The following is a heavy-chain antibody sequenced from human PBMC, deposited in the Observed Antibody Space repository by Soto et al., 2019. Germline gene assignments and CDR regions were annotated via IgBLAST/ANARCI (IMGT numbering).Heavy chain of an antibody. CDR3: ARVGGDDFGDSGGFDY. CDR1: RGSIRDYF. V-gene: IGHV4-59*01. Sequence: SETLSLICTVSRGSIRDYFWTWIRQPPGKGLEWIGYIYYSGRTNYNPSLKSRVSISVDTSKNHFSLQLRSVTAADTAVYYCARVGGDDFGDSGGFDYWGQGTLVTVAS. CDR2: IYYSGRT. D-gene: IGHD4-17*01. J-gene: IGHJ4*02.